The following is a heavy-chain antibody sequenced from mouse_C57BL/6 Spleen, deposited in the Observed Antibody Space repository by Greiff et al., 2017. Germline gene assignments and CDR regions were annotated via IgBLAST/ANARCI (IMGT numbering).Heavy chain of an antibody. CDR2: IYPGDGDT. Sequence: VKLQESGPELVKPGASVKISCKASGYAFSSSWMNWVKQRPGKGLEWIGRIYPGDGDTNYNGKFKGKATLTADKSSSTAYMQLSSLTSEDSAVYFCAREGYGSSPLYYAMDYWGQGTSVTVSS. CDR1: GYAFSSSW. J-gene: IGHJ4*01. V-gene: IGHV1-82*01. CDR3: AREGYGSSPLYYAMDY. D-gene: IGHD1-1*01.